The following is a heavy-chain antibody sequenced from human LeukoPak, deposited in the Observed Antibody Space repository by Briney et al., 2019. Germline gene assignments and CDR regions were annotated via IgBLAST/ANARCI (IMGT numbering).Heavy chain of an antibody. CDR1: GFTFSSYA. V-gene: IGHV3-23*01. CDR2: ISGSGGST. CDR3: ANLPRGVIVY. D-gene: IGHD3-10*01. J-gene: IGHJ4*02. Sequence: GGSLRLSCAASGFTFSSYAMSWVRQAPGKGLEWVSDISGSGGSTYYADSVKGRFTISRDNSKNTLYLQMNSLRAEDTAVYYCANLPRGVIVYWGQGTLVTVSS.